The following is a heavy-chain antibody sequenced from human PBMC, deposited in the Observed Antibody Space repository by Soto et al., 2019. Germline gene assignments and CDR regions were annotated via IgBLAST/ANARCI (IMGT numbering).Heavy chain of an antibody. Sequence: ASVKVSCKASGGTFSTYSTSWVRQAPGQGLEWMGGIIPIFGTTNYAQQLQGRVTITADESTNTAYMELSSLRSEDTAVYYCARAPPYCPGGRCYSGHHYYYYVMDVWGQGTTVTVSS. CDR2: IIPIFGTT. V-gene: IGHV1-69*13. CDR1: GGTFSTYS. D-gene: IGHD2-15*01. CDR3: ARAPPYCPGGRCYSGHHYYYYVMDV. J-gene: IGHJ6*02.